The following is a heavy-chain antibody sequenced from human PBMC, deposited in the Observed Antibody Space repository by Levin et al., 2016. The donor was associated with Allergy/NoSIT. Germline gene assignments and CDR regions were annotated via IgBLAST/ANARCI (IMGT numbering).Heavy chain of an antibody. Sequence: SETLSLTCAVYGGSFSGYYWSWIRQPPGKGLEWIGEINHSGSTNYNPSLKSRVTISVDTSKNQFSLKLSSVTAADTAVYYCARGRSRFIRGDYYYYMDVWGKGTTVTVSS. V-gene: IGHV4-34*01. CDR2: INHSGST. D-gene: IGHD2/OR15-2a*01. CDR1: GGSFSGYY. J-gene: IGHJ6*03. CDR3: ARGRSRFIRGDYYYYMDV.